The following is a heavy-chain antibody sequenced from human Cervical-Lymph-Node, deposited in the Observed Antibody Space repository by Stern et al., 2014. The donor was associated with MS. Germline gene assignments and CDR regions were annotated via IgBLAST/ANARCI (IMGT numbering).Heavy chain of an antibody. J-gene: IGHJ1*01. CDR3: GRDAHYYDRSDYRN. D-gene: IGHD3-22*01. Sequence: QVQLVQSGAEVKKPGSSVKVSCKASGGKFNIYAISWMRQAPGQGFEWMGGIIPSITTAKYAEKFQGRASITADRATTTVFLELSSLTSEDTAVYYCGRDAHYYDRSDYRNWGQGTLVTVSS. CDR2: IIPSITTA. CDR1: GGKFNIYA. V-gene: IGHV1-69*06.